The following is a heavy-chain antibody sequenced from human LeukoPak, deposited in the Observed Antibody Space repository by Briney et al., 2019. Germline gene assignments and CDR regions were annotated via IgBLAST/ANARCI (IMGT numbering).Heavy chain of an antibody. V-gene: IGHV1-8*03. D-gene: IGHD4-11*01. Sequence: ASVKVSCKASGYTFTNYDINWVRQATGQGLEWMGWMNPNSGNTGYAQKFQGRVTITRDTSINTAYMELSSLRSEDSAVYYCARGPAYSSYGASYYYYMGVWGKGTTVTVSS. CDR3: ARGPAYSSYGASYYYYMGV. J-gene: IGHJ6*03. CDR2: MNPNSGNT. CDR1: GYTFTNYD.